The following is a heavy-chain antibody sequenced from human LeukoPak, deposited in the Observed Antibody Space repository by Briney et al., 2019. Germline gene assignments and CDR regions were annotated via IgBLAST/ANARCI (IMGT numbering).Heavy chain of an antibody. V-gene: IGHV3-66*01. D-gene: IGHD5-18*01. CDR1: GFTVSSNY. CDR2: IYSGGST. CDR3: ATQWIQLWSRDY. J-gene: IGHJ4*02. Sequence: GGSLRLSCAASGFTVSSNYMSWVRQAPGKGLEWVSVIYSGGSTYYADSVKGRFTISRDNSKNTLYLQMNSLRAEDTAVYYCATQWIQLWSRDYWGQGTLVTVSS.